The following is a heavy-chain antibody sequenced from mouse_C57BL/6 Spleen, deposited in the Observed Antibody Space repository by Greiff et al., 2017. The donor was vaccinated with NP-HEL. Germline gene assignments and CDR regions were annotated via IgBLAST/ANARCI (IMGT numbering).Heavy chain of an antibody. V-gene: IGHV1-15*01. CDR1: GYTFTDYE. CDR3: TREGIYGYAFDY. CDR2: IDPETGGT. J-gene: IGHJ2*01. Sequence: QVQLQQSGAELVRPGASVTLSCKASGYTFTDYEMHWVKQTPVHGLEWIGAIDPETGGTAYNQKFKGKAILTADKSSSTAYMELRSLTSEDSAVYYCTREGIYGYAFDYWGQGTTLTVSS. D-gene: IGHD2-2*01.